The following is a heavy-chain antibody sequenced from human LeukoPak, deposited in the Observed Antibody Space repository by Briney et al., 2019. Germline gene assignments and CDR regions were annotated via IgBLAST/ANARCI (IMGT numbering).Heavy chain of an antibody. CDR1: GGSISSSSYY. CDR3: ARLSLLYFDY. V-gene: IGHV4-39*01. CDR2: ISDSGST. D-gene: IGHD2-21*01. Sequence: SETLSLTCTVSGGSISSSSYYWDWIRQPPGKGLEWIGNISDSGSTYYNPSLKSRVAISIDTSKNQFSLKLSSVTAADTAVYYCARLSLLYFDYWGQGTLVTVSS. J-gene: IGHJ4*02.